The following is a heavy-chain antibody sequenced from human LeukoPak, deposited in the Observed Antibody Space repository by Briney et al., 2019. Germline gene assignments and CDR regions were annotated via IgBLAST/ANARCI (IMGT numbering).Heavy chain of an antibody. CDR2: ISSSSSYI. J-gene: IGHJ3*02. CDR1: GFTFSIYS. D-gene: IGHD6-13*01. V-gene: IGHV3-21*01. CDR3: ARASSRSWDSDAFDI. Sequence: GGSLRLSCAASGFTFSIYSMNWVRQAPGRGLEWVSSISSSSSYIYYADSVKGRFTISRDNAKNSLYLQMNSLRAEDTDVYYCARASSRSWDSDAFDIWGQGTTVTVSS.